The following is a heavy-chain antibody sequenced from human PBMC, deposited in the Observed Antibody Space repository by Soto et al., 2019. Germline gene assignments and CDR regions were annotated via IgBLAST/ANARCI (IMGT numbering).Heavy chain of an antibody. CDR3: ASTIVVVTSGGAFDI. CDR1: GYTFSTFG. J-gene: IGHJ3*02. V-gene: IGHV1-69*13. CDR2: IIPIFGTA. Sequence: ASVKVSCKTSGYTFSTFGISWVRQAPGQGLEWMGGIIPIFGTANYAQKFQGRVTITADESTSTAYMELSSLRSEDTAVYYCASTIVVVTSGGAFDIWGQGTMVTVSS. D-gene: IGHD2-21*02.